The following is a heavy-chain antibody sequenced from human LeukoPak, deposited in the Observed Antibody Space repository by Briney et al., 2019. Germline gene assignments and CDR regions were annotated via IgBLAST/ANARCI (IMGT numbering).Heavy chain of an antibody. CDR2: INHSGST. D-gene: IGHD3-9*01. CDR1: GGSFSGYY. Sequence: SETLSLTCAVYGGSFSGYYWSWIRQPPGKGLEWIGEINHSGSTNYNPSLKSRVTISVDTSKNQFSLKLSSVTAADTAVYYCARGSTGPAFDIWGQGTMVTVSS. V-gene: IGHV4-34*01. CDR3: ARGSTGPAFDI. J-gene: IGHJ3*02.